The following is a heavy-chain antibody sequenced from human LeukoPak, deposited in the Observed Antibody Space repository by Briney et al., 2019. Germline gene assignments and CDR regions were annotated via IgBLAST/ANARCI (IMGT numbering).Heavy chain of an antibody. CDR3: ARQDLARRWFGP. V-gene: IGHV4-61*02. J-gene: IGHJ5*02. CDR1: GGSISSGSYY. CDR2: IYTSGST. Sequence: PSETLSLTCTVSGGSISSGSYYWSWIRQPAGKGLEWIGRIYTSGSTNYNPSLKSRVTISVDTSKNQFSLKLSSVTGADTAVYYCARQDLARRWFGPWGQGTLVTVSS. D-gene: IGHD1-1*01.